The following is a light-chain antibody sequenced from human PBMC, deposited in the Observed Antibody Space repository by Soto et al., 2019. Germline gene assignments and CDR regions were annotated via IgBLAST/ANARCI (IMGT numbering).Light chain of an antibody. Sequence: QSALTQPASVSGSPGQSITISCTGSTSDIGGYNYVSWFQHHPGKAPKLMIYDVSNRPSGVSNRFSGSKSGDTASLTISGLQAEDEADYYCSSYTSNTKPYVFGTGTKVTVL. CDR3: SSYTSNTKPYV. J-gene: IGLJ1*01. V-gene: IGLV2-14*03. CDR2: DVS. CDR1: TSDIGGYNY.